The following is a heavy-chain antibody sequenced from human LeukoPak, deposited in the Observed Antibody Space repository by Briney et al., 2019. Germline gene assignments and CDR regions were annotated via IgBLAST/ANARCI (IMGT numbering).Heavy chain of an antibody. J-gene: IGHJ6*03. V-gene: IGHV3-48*01. CDR1: GFTFSSYT. Sequence: GGSLRLSCAASGFTFSSYTMNWVRQPPGKGLEWVSNIGTSSTTIYYADSVKGRFTISRDNAKNSLYLQMNSLRTDDTAVYYCARFAAGGSYYYYMDVWGKGTTVTVSS. D-gene: IGHD6-25*01. CDR2: IGTSSTTI. CDR3: ARFAAGGSYYYYMDV.